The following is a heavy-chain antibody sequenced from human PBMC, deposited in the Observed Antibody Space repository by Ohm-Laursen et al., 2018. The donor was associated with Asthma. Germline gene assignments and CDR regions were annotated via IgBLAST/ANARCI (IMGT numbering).Heavy chain of an antibody. J-gene: IGHJ3*02. CDR2: IYHSGST. D-gene: IGHD3-22*01. Sequence: TLSLTCSVSGGSISSDGYSWSWIRQPPGKGLEWIGYIYHSGSTYYNPSLKSRVTISVDRSKNQFSLKLSSVTAADTAVYYCARGQDSSGYYSAFDIWGQRTMVTVSS. CDR1: GGSISSDGYS. CDR3: ARGQDSSGYYSAFDI. V-gene: IGHV4-30-2*01.